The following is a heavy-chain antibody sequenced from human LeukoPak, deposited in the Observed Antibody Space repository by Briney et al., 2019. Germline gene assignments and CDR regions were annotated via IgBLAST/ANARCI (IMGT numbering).Heavy chain of an antibody. J-gene: IGHJ6*02. Sequence: GGSLRLSCTTSGFTFGDHAMSWVRQAPGKGLEWVGFIRSKAYRGTTEYAASVEDRFTISSDDSKSIAYLQMDSLTSEDTAVYYCTRGPIHLWLHNGMDVWGQGTTVTVSS. CDR3: TRGPIHLWLHNGMDV. V-gene: IGHV3-49*04. D-gene: IGHD5-18*01. CDR1: GFTFGDHA. CDR2: IRSKAYRGTT.